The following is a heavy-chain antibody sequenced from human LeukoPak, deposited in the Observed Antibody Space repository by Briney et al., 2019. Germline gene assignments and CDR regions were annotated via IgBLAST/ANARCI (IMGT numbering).Heavy chain of an antibody. CDR1: GFTFSNYG. CDR3: AKDLYLRDFWSGYIDY. D-gene: IGHD3-3*01. J-gene: IGHJ4*02. Sequence: GGSLRLSCAASGFTFSNYGMNWVRQAPGKGLEWVAAISASGSATSYADSVRGRFTISRDNSKSTTYLQMNSLRAEDTAVFDCAKDLYLRDFWSGYIDYWGQGIPVTVSS. V-gene: IGHV3-23*01. CDR2: ISASGSAT.